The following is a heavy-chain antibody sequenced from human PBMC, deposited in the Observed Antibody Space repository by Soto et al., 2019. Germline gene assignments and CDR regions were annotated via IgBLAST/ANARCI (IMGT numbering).Heavy chain of an antibody. CDR1: GYSISSGHY. Sequence: SETLSLTCAVSGYSISSGHYWGWIRQPPGKGLEWIGSMSRSGSTYYNPSLKSRVTISVHTSQNQFSLNLTSVTAADTAVYYCARGGGSYYGQDYFDYWGQGSLVTVSS. D-gene: IGHD1-26*01. CDR3: ARGGGSYYGQDYFDY. CDR2: MSRSGST. V-gene: IGHV4-38-2*01. J-gene: IGHJ4*02.